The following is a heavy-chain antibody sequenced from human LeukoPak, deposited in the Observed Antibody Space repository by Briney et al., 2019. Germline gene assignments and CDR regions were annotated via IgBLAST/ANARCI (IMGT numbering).Heavy chain of an antibody. CDR2: IKSDVSST. V-gene: IGHV3-74*01. J-gene: IGHJ4*02. D-gene: IGHD2-8*01. Sequence: GGSPRLSCAASGFTFSSYWMHWVRHAHGKGLVWVSRIKSDVSSTSYADSVKGPFTISRDNAKNPLYLQMNSLRAEDTAVYYCAVTRDYYGTKGDFDYWGQGTLVTVSS. CDR1: GFTFSSYW. CDR3: AVTRDYYGTKGDFDY.